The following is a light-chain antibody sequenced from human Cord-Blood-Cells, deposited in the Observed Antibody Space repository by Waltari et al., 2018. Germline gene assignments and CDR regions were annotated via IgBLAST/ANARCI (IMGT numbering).Light chain of an antibody. Sequence: SALTQPASVSGPPGQSITISCTGTSSSAGGSNYVSLYQHHPGKAPTLMIYDVSNRPSGVSNRFSGSKSGNTASLTISGLQAEDEADYYCSSYTSSSTLVVFGGGTKLTVL. CDR1: SSSAGGSNY. CDR3: SSYTSSSTLVV. V-gene: IGLV2-14*03. CDR2: DVS. J-gene: IGLJ2*01.